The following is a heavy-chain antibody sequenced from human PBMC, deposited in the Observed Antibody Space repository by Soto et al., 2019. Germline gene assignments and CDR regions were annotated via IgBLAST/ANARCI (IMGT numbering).Heavy chain of an antibody. CDR3: ARDLDSSGWYVFDY. CDR1: GGTFSSYA. V-gene: IGHV1-69*06. CDR2: IIPICGTT. Sequence: SVKVSCKASGGTFSSYAISWVRQAPGQGLEWMGGIIPICGTTNYAQKFQGRVTITADKSTSTAYMELSSLRSEDTAVYYCARDLDSSGWYVFDYWGQGTLVTVSS. J-gene: IGHJ4*02. D-gene: IGHD6-19*01.